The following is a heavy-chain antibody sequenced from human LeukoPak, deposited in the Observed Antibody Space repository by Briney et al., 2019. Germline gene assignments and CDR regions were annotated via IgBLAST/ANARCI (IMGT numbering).Heavy chain of an antibody. CDR3: AKDVVVTAIPDYFDY. J-gene: IGHJ4*02. CDR2: ISYDGSNK. CDR1: GFTFSSYA. D-gene: IGHD2-21*02. Sequence: PGGSLRLSCAASGFTFSSYAMPWVRQAPGKGLEWVAVISYDGSNKYYADSVKGRFTISRDNSKNTLYLQMNSLRAEDTAVYYCAKDVVVTAIPDYFDYWGQGTLVTVSS. V-gene: IGHV3-30-3*01.